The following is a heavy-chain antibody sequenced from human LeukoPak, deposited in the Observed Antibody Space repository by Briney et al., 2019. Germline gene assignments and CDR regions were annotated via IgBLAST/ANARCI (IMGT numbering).Heavy chain of an antibody. CDR3: AREELAYYFDY. V-gene: IGHV4-4*08. D-gene: IGHD5-24*01. CDR1: GGSISNYY. J-gene: IGHJ4*02. Sequence: SETLSLTCTVSGGSISNYYWSWTRQPPGKGLEWIGYIYSSGSTNYNPSLKGRVTISVDTSKNQFSLKLSSVTAADTAVYYCAREELAYYFDYWGQGTLVTVSS. CDR2: IYSSGST.